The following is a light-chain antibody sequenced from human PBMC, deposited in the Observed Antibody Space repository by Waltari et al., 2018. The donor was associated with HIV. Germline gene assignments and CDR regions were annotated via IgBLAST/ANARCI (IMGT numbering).Light chain of an antibody. V-gene: IGKV1-27*01. J-gene: IGKJ2*01. CDR2: AAS. CDR1: QGIGSD. Sequence: DVQMTQSPSSLSASVGDRVAITCRASQGIGSDLAWYQQKPGKVPKLLIYAASTLQSGAPSRFSGSGSGTDFTLTITNLQTEDFSFYYCQRDDRAPYTFGPGTRLELK. CDR3: QRDDRAPYT.